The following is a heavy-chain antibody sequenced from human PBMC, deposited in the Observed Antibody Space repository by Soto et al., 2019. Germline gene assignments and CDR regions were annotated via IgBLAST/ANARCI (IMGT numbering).Heavy chain of an antibody. Sequence: PSETLSLTCAVYGGSFSGYYWSWIRQPPGKGLEWIGEINHSGSTNYNPSLKSRVTISVDTSKNQFSLKLSSVTAADTAVYYCARGGAGRGSNYDILTGYYRGNYYYGMDVWGQGTTVTASS. CDR1: GGSFSGYY. CDR3: ARGGAGRGSNYDILTGYYRGNYYYGMDV. V-gene: IGHV4-34*01. CDR2: INHSGST. D-gene: IGHD3-9*01. J-gene: IGHJ6*02.